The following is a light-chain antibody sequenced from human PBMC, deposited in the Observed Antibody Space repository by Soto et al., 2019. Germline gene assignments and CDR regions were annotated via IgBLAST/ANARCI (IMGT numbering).Light chain of an antibody. CDR3: SSYTTTNSPYV. J-gene: IGLJ1*01. V-gene: IGLV2-14*01. Sequence: QSALTQPASVSGSPGQSITISCSGSSSDIGGYKYVSWYQQHPGKAPKLMIYEVSNRPSGVSSRFSGSKSGNTASLTISGLQADDEANYYCSSYTTTNSPYVFGTGTKVTVL. CDR2: EVS. CDR1: SSDIGGYKY.